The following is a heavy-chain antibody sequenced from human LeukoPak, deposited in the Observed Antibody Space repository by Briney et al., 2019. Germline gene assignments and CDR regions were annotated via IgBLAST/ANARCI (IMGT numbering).Heavy chain of an antibody. D-gene: IGHD6-13*01. CDR3: ARGQPYDY. Sequence: GGSLRLSCAASGFTFSDYYMSWVRQAPGKGVEWGSYISSSSSYTNYADSVKGRVTISRENANTSLYLQMNSLTAEDTAVYYCARGQPYDYWGQGTLVTVSS. J-gene: IGHJ4*02. CDR1: GFTFSDYY. CDR2: ISSSSSYT. V-gene: IGHV3-11*06.